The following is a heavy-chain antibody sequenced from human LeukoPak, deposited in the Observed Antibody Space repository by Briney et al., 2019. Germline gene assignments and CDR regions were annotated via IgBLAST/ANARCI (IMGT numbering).Heavy chain of an antibody. CDR1: GGSISSSSYY. J-gene: IGHJ3*02. D-gene: IGHD3-10*01. V-gene: IGHV4-39*01. Sequence: SETLSLTCTVSGGSISSSSYYWGWIRQSPGKGLEWIGTIHHSGNTYYNPSLKSRVTVSVDTSKSQLSVKLSSVTAADTAVYYCARVRGSGSSHDISDIWGQGTMVTVSS. CDR2: IHHSGNT. CDR3: ARVRGSGSSHDISDI.